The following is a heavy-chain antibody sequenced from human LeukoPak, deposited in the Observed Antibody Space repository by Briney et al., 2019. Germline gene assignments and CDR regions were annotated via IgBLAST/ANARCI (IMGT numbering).Heavy chain of an antibody. Sequence: GGSLRLSCAASGFTFSSYWMSWVRQTPGKGLEWVANIKQDGSAKYYVDSVTGRFTISRDNAKNSLYLQMNSLRAEDTAVYYCARDPGIAAAGTVGYFDSWGQGTLVTVSS. V-gene: IGHV3-7*01. CDR1: GFTFSSYW. J-gene: IGHJ4*02. CDR2: IKQDGSAK. CDR3: ARDPGIAAAGTVGYFDS. D-gene: IGHD6-13*01.